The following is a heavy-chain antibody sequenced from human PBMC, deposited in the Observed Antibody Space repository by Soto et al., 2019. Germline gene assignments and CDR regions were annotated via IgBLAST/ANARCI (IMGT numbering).Heavy chain of an antibody. CDR1: GFSLSNARMG. CDR3: ARIQGSSWYNWFDP. V-gene: IGHV2-26*01. D-gene: IGHD6-13*01. J-gene: IGHJ5*02. Sequence: QVTLKESGPVLVKPTEPLTLTCTVSGFSLSNARMGVSWIRQPPGKALEWLAHIFSNDEKSYSTSLKSRLTISKDTSKSQVVLTMTNMDPVDTATYYCARIQGSSWYNWFDPWGQGTLVTVSS. CDR2: IFSNDEK.